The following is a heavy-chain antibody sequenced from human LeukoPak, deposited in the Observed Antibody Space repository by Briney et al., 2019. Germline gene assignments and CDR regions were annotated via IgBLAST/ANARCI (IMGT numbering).Heavy chain of an antibody. CDR2: INHSGST. V-gene: IGHV4-34*01. CDR3: ARVRGYSYGSDAFDI. Sequence: SETLSLTCSVSDDSITMYYWTWIRQPPGKGLEWIGEINHSGSTNYNPSLKSRVTISVDTSKNQFSLKLSSVTAADTAVYYCARVRGYSYGSDAFDIWGQGTMVTVSS. D-gene: IGHD5-18*01. CDR1: DDSITMYY. J-gene: IGHJ3*02.